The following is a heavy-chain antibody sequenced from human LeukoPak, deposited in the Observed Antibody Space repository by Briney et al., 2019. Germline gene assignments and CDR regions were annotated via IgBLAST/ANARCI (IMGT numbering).Heavy chain of an antibody. V-gene: IGHV3-48*01. CDR2: ISDSGRVT. J-gene: IGHJ6*02. CDR3: GRDRRQIYYGVDV. CDR1: GFSFTIYS. Sequence: PGGSLRLSCAASGFSFTIYSMTWVRQAPGKGLEWVSFISDSGRVTYYADSVKGRFTISRDTATNSLYLQMNSLRAEDTAVYYCGRDRRQIYYGVDVWGQGTTVTVSS.